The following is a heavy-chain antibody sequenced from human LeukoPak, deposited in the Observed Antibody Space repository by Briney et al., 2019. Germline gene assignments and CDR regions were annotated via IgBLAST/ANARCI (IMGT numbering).Heavy chain of an antibody. V-gene: IGHV3-30*02. CDR3: AKDMGGLLAKHYLDY. CDR1: GFTFSSHG. D-gene: IGHD1-26*01. J-gene: IGHJ4*02. Sequence: GGSLTLSCAASGFTFSSHGIHWVRQAPGKGLEWVAFIRYDGSSKYNADSVKGRFTIARDNSKNTVYLQMSSLRAEDTAVYYCAKDMGGLLAKHYLDYWGQGTLITVSS. CDR2: IRYDGSSK.